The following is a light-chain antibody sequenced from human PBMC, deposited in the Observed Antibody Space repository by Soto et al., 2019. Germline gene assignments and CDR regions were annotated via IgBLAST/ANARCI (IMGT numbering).Light chain of an antibody. J-gene: IGLJ1*01. CDR1: SSDVGAYDF. V-gene: IGLV2-14*03. CDR2: DVN. CDR3: SSYTSSNTYV. Sequence: SVLAQPASVSGSPGQSITISCTGTSSDVGAYDFVSWYQQHPDKAPKLMIYDVNNRPSGVSNRFSGSKSGNTASLTISGLQAEDEADYFCSSYTSSNTYVFGTGTKVTVL.